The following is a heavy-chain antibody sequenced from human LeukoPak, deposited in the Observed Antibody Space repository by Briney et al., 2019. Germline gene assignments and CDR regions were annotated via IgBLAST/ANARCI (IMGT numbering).Heavy chain of an antibody. D-gene: IGHD5-18*01. CDR1: GGTFSSYA. CDR3: ARPDTAMADRSFDY. J-gene: IGHJ4*02. CDR2: IIPILGIA. Sequence: GASVKVSCKASGGTFSSYAISWVRQAPGQGLEWMGRIIPILGIANYAQKFQGRVTITADKSTSTAYMELSSLRSEDTAVYYCARPDTAMADRSFDYWGQGTLVTVSS. V-gene: IGHV1-69*04.